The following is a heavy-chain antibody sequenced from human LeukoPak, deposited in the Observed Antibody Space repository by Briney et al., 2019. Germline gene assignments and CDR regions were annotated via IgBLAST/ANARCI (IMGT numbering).Heavy chain of an antibody. V-gene: IGHV3-23*01. CDR3: AKDCAYGQHAFDY. J-gene: IGHJ4*02. CDR1: GFTFSSYA. Sequence: GGSLRLSCAASGFTFSSYAMSWVRQAPGKGLEWVSSISASGGSTYYADSVKGRFTISRGNSKNTLYLHMNSLRAEDTAVYYCAKDCAYGQHAFDYWGQGILVTVSS. CDR2: ISASGGST. D-gene: IGHD4-17*01.